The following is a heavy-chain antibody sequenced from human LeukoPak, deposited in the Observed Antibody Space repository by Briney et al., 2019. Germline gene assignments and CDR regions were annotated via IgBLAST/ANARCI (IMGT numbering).Heavy chain of an antibody. CDR3: ARGGFYYYDSSGYLIDY. CDR2: ISSSSSYI. CDR1: GFTFSSYS. D-gene: IGHD3-22*01. Sequence: PGRSLRLSCAASGFTFSSYSMTWVRQAPGKGLEWVSSISSSSSYIYYADSVKGRFTISRDNAKNSLYLQMNSLRAEDTAVYYCARGGFYYYDSSGYLIDYWGQGTLVTVSS. V-gene: IGHV3-21*01. J-gene: IGHJ4*02.